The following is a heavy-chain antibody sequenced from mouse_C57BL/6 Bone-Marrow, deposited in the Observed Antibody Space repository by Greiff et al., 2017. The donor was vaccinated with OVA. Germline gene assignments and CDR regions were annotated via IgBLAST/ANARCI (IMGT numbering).Heavy chain of an antibody. J-gene: IGHJ1*03. D-gene: IGHD1-1*01. CDR2: ISNLAYSI. CDR1: GFTFSDYG. V-gene: IGHV5-15*01. Sequence: EVKLVESGGGLVQPGGSLKLSCAASGFTFSDYGMAWVRQAPRKGPEWVAFISNLAYSIYYADTVTGRFTLSRENAKNTLYLEMSSLRSDDTAMYYCARQDYYVSSWYFDVWGTGTTVTVSS. CDR3: ARQDYYVSSWYFDV.